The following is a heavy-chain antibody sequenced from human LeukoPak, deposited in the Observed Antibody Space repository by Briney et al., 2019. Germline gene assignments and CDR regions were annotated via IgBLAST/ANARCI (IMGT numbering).Heavy chain of an antibody. CDR1: GGSISSGTYY. Sequence: SETLSLTCTVSGGSISSGTYYWAWIRQPPGRGLEWIGTIYHSGSTYYNPSLKTRVTISVDTSKNQFSLNLTSLTAADTAVYYCARDRKYYYHMDVWGKGTTVTVSS. CDR2: IYHSGST. D-gene: IGHD1-14*01. J-gene: IGHJ6*03. V-gene: IGHV4-39*07. CDR3: ARDRKYYYHMDV.